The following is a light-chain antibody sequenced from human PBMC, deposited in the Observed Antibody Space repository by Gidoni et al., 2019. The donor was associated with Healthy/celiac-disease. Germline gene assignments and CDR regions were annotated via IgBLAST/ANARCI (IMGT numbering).Light chain of an antibody. J-gene: IGKJ3*01. Sequence: EIEVTQSQATLSLSPGERATLSCRASQSVSSYLAWYQQKPGQAPRLLIYDATNRAPGLPALFSCSGSGTDFPLTISSLGPEDFAVYYCQQRSNWPRGAFGPGTNVDIK. CDR1: QSVSSY. CDR3: QQRSNWPRGA. CDR2: DAT. V-gene: IGKV3-11*01.